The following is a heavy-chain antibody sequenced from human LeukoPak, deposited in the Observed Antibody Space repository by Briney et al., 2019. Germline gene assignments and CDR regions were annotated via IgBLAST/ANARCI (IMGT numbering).Heavy chain of an antibody. CDR2: INHSGST. D-gene: IGHD6-19*01. CDR1: GGSFSGYY. J-gene: IGHJ4*02. CDR3: ARYSQWQYYFDY. Sequence: SETLSLTCAVYGGSFSGYYWSWVRQPPGKGLEWIGEINHSGSTNYNPTLRSRVTISVDTSKNQFSLKLSSVTASVTVVYYCARYSQWQYYFDYWGQGTLVTVSS. V-gene: IGHV4-34*01.